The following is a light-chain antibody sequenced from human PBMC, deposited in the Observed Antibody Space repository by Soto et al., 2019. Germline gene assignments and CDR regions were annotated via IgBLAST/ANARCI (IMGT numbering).Light chain of an antibody. CDR3: QQRRRLIS. CDR2: DAS. CDR1: QSVSNS. V-gene: IGKV3-11*01. J-gene: IGKJ5*01. Sequence: EIVLTQSPANLSLSPGERDTLSCRASQSVSNSFAWYQQKPGQAPRLLIYDASSRATGIPARFSGSGSGTEVTLTINSLEPENFAGDYCQQRRRLISLGLGTRLEIK.